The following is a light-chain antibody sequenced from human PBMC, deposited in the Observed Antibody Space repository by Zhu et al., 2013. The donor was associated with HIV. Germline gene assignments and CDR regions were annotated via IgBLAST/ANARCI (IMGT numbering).Light chain of an antibody. J-gene: IGKJ2*01. CDR2: AAS. V-gene: IGKV1-16*02. CDR1: QGISSA. CDR3: QQYDVYPYT. Sequence: DIRLIQSPSTLYASLGDTVTITCRASQGISSALAWFQQKPGRVPKSLIYAASSLHSGVPSKFRGGGSGTHFTLTINNLQPEDFGTYYCQQYDVYPYTFGQGTRLDMK.